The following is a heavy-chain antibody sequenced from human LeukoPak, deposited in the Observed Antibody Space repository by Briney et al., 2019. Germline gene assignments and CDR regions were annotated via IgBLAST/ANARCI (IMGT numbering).Heavy chain of an antibody. J-gene: IGHJ4*02. V-gene: IGHV4-31*03. Sequence: ASETLSLTCTVSGVSISSGGLYWNWIRQHPGKGLEWMGYISYSGSTFYNPSLRSRVTISVDTSKNQFSLKLSSVTAADTAVYYCARVGGGHDFWSGYYTGPTPYFDYWGQGTLVTVSS. D-gene: IGHD3-3*01. CDR2: ISYSGST. CDR3: ARVGGGHDFWSGYYTGPTPYFDY. CDR1: GVSISSGGLY.